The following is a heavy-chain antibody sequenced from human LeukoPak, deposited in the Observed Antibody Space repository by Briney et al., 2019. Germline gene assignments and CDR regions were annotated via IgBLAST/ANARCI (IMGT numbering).Heavy chain of an antibody. CDR1: GYTFTSYD. D-gene: IGHD6-6*01. CDR2: MNPNSGNT. Sequence: ASVKVSCKASGYTFTSYDINWVRQATGQGLEWMGWMNPNSGNTGYAQKFQGRVNMTRNTSISTAYMELSNLRSQDTAVYYCAREEFGARPWVDYWGQGTLVTVSS. CDR3: AREEFGARPWVDY. V-gene: IGHV1-8*01. J-gene: IGHJ4*02.